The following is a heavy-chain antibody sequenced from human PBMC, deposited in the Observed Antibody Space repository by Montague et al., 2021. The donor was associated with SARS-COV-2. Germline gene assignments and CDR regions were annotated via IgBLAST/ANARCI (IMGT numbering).Heavy chain of an antibody. Sequence: SETLSLTCTVSGGSISKYSWTWIRKPPGKGLEWIGNIYNSGSTNYNPSLTSRVTISVDTSKNQFSLKLSSVTAADTAVYYCARVGRSSSWYEVAFDIWGQGTMVTVSS. CDR2: IYNSGST. J-gene: IGHJ3*02. D-gene: IGHD6-13*01. V-gene: IGHV4-59*01. CDR1: GGSISKYS. CDR3: ARVGRSSSWYEVAFDI.